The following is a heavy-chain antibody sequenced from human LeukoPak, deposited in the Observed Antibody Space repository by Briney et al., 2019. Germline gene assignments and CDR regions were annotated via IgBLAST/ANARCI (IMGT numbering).Heavy chain of an antibody. CDR2: IYFSGST. D-gene: IGHD5-12*01. CDR3: ASSPWGGYYFDS. V-gene: IGHV4-39*01. J-gene: IGHJ4*02. CDR1: GGSISSRSHY. Sequence: PSETLALNCTVSGGSISSRSHYWGWIRPPPGRGLEGVGSIYFSGSTYYNASLKTRVTVSVDTSRSQFSLRLTSVTAADTAVYYCASSPWGGYYFDSWGQGTLVSVSS.